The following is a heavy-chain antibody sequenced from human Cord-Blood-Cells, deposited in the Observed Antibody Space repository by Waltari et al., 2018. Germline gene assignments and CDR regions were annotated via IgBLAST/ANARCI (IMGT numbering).Heavy chain of an antibody. V-gene: IGHV3-53*01. J-gene: IGHJ3*02. D-gene: IGHD4-17*01. CDR1: GFSSSRDY. CDR2: IYGGGST. CDR3: ARDGDYDAFDI. Sequence: ELQLVESGGGSLQPARSLRLYCAASGFSSSRDYISRVRQAPGKGVEWLSVIYGGGSTYYADSVKGRFTISRDNSKNALYLQMNSLRAEDTAVYYCARDGDYDAFDIWGQGTMVTVSS.